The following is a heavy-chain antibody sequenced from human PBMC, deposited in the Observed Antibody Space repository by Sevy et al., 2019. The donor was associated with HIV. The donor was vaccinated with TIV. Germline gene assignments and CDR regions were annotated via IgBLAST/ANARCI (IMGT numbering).Heavy chain of an antibody. Sequence: ASVKVSCKASGYTFTGHYIHWVRQAPGQGLEWMGWINPNSGGTTYAQKFQDRVTMTRDTSISTAYMELSGLRSDDTAVYYCARDRGDSSAYYYFPPLTQDAFDIWGQETMVTVSS. V-gene: IGHV1-2*02. CDR1: GYTFTGHY. CDR2: INPNSGGT. J-gene: IGHJ3*02. CDR3: ARDRGDSSAYYYFPPLTQDAFDI. D-gene: IGHD3-22*01.